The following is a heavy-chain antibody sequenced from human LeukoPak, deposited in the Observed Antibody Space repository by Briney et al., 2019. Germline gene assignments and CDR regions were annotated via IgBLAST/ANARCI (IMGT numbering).Heavy chain of an antibody. CDR1: GYTLTELS. Sequence: ASVKVSCKASGYTLTELSMHWVRQAPGKGLEWMGGFDPEDGETIYAQKFQGRVTMTEDTSTDTAYMELSSLRSEDTAVYYCATDRGSVLRFLEWLSHWGQGTLVTVSS. D-gene: IGHD3-3*01. CDR3: ATDRGSVLRFLEWLSH. CDR2: FDPEDGET. J-gene: IGHJ4*02. V-gene: IGHV1-24*01.